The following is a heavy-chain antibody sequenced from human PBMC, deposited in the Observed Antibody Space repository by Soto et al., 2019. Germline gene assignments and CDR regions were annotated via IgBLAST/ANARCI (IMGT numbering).Heavy chain of an antibody. CDR1: GFTFSSYA. D-gene: IGHD2-15*01. Sequence: EEQLLESGGGLIQPGGSLRLACAAYGFTFSSYAMTWVRQAPGKGLEWVASISFSDGGTYYADSVKSRLTISRDNSKNTLFLQMNSLRVEDTAVYYCVKDDRILGRRYFDLWGRGTLVTVSS. V-gene: IGHV3-23*01. CDR2: ISFSDGGT. J-gene: IGHJ2*01. CDR3: VKDDRILGRRYFDL.